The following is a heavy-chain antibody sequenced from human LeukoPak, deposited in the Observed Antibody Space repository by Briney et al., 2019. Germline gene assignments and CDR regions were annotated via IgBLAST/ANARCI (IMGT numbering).Heavy chain of an antibody. CDR3: ARVGSGWSYFDY. V-gene: IGHV3-21*01. Sequence: GGSLRLSCAASGFTFSSYSMNWVRQAPGKGLEWVSSISSSSSSYIYYADSVKGRFTISRDNAKNSLYLQMNSLRAEDTAVYYCARVGSGWSYFDYWGQGTLVTVSS. CDR2: ISSSSSSYI. CDR1: GFTFSSYS. D-gene: IGHD6-19*01. J-gene: IGHJ4*02.